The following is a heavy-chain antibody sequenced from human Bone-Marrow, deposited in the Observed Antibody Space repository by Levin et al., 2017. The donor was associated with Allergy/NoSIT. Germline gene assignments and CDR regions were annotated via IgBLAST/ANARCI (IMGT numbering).Heavy chain of an antibody. V-gene: IGHV3-15*01. Sequence: GESLKISCAASGFTFSASWMNWVRQAPGKGLQWVGLIKRNMDGGTTDYAAPVKGRFSISRDDSKNTLYLEMSSLETEDTAVYYCTRNVPHDFWGQGALVTVSS. CDR3: TRNVPHDF. D-gene: IGHD3-16*01. CDR2: IKRNMDGGTT. J-gene: IGHJ4*02. CDR1: GFTFSASW.